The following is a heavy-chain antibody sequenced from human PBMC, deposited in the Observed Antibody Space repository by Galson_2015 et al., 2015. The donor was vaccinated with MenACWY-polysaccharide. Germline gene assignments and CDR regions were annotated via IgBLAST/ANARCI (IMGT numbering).Heavy chain of an antibody. CDR3: AKDGPAAAGTRAYYYYGMDV. J-gene: IGHJ6*02. D-gene: IGHD6-13*01. Sequence: SLRLSCAASGFTFSSYSMNWVRQAPGKGLEWVSYISSSSSTKYYADSVKGRFTISRDNSKNTLYLQMNSLRAEDTAVYYCAKDGPAAAGTRAYYYYGMDVWGQGTTVTVSS. CDR1: GFTFSSYS. V-gene: IGHV3-48*01. CDR2: ISSSSSTK.